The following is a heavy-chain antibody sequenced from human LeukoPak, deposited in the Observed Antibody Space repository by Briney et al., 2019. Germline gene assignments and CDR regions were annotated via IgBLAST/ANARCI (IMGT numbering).Heavy chain of an antibody. CDR1: GGSLSPYY. CDR3: ARARAYYDILTGYYYFDY. D-gene: IGHD3-9*01. CDR2: ISYSGST. Sequence: SETLSLTCTVSGGSLSPYYWSWIRQSPGKGLEWIGYISYSGSTNSHPSLKSRVAISVDTSKNQFSLKLSSVTAADTAVYYCARARAYYDILTGYYYFDYWGQGTLVTVSS. V-gene: IGHV4-59*12. J-gene: IGHJ4*02.